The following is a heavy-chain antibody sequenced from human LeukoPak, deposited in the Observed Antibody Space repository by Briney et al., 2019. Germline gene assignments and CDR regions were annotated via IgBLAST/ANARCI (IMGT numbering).Heavy chain of an antibody. D-gene: IGHD6-19*01. CDR2: ISSSANYI. J-gene: IGHJ4*02. V-gene: IGHV3-21*05. CDR3: ARYSSGWYFDY. CDR1: GSTFSSYS. Sequence: GGSLRLSCAASGSTFSSYSMNWVRQAPGKGLEWVSYISSSANYIYYAGSVKGRFTISRDNAKNSLYLQMNSLRAEDTAVYYCARYSSGWYFDYWGQGTLVTVSS.